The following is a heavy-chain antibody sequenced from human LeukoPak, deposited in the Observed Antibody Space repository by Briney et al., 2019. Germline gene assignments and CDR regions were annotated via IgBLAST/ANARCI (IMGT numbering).Heavy chain of an antibody. J-gene: IGHJ5*02. CDR2: IYPGDSDT. V-gene: IGHV5-51*01. Sequence: GESLKISCKGSGYSFTSYWIGWVRQMPGKGLEWMGIIYPGDSDTRYSPSFQGQVTISADKSISTAYLQWSSLKASDTAMYYCARHSLITGTTFSWFDPWGQGTLVTVSS. CDR3: ARHSLITGTTFSWFDP. CDR1: GYSFTSYW. D-gene: IGHD1-7*01.